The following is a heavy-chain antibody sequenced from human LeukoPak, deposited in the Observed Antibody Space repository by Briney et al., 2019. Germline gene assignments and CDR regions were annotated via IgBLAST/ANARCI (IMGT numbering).Heavy chain of an antibody. CDR2: IWYDGSNK. J-gene: IGHJ3*02. V-gene: IGHV3-33*01. CDR1: GFTFSSYG. CDR3: ARDMGQLGLEYAFDI. D-gene: IGHD5-18*01. Sequence: GGSLRLSCAASGFTFSSYGMHWVRQAPGKGLEWVAVIWYDGSNKYYADSVKGRFTISRDNSKNTLYLQMNSLRAEDTAVYYCARDMGQLGLEYAFDIWGKGTMVTVFS.